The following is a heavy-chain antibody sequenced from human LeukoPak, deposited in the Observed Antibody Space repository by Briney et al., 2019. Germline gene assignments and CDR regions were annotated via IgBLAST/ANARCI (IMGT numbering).Heavy chain of an antibody. Sequence: SQTLSLTCTVSGVSLSRGGYSWTWIRQPPRKGLEWIGDIYHTGNTNYNPSLKSRFTISVDASKNQVSLRLTSVTAADTAVYYYARGRYSSGWYKEKTWFDPWGQGILVTVSS. J-gene: IGHJ5*02. CDR3: ARGRYSSGWYKEKTWFDP. CDR2: IYHTGNT. D-gene: IGHD6-19*01. V-gene: IGHV4-30-4*07. CDR1: GVSLSRGGYS.